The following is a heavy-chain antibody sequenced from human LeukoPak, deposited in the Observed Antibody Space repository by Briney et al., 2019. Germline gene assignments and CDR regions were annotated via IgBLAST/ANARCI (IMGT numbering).Heavy chain of an antibody. V-gene: IGHV1-18*01. Sequence: ASVKVSCKASGYTFTSYGISWVRQSPGQGLEWMGWVSAYNGNTNYAQKLQGRVTMTTDTSTSTAYMELRSLRSDDTAVYYCARDLSTRGLDYWGQGTLVTVSS. CDR1: GYTFTSYG. J-gene: IGHJ4*02. CDR2: VSAYNGNT. D-gene: IGHD5/OR15-5a*01. CDR3: ARDLSTRGLDY.